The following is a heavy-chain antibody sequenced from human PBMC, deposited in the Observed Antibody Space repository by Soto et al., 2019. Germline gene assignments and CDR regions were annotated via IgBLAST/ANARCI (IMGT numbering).Heavy chain of an antibody. CDR1: SGSISSSNW. CDR3: ARASYCSGGSCYLGWFDP. V-gene: IGHV4-4*02. Sequence: SETLSLTCAVSSGSISSSNWWSWVRQPPGKGLEWIGEIYHSGSTNYNPSLKSRVTISVDKSKNQFSLKLSSVTAADTAVYYCARASYCSGGSCYLGWFDPWGQGTLVTVSS. D-gene: IGHD2-15*01. J-gene: IGHJ5*02. CDR2: IYHSGST.